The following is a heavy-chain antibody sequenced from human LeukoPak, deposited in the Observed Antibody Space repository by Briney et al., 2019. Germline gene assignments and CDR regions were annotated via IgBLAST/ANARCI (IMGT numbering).Heavy chain of an antibody. CDR3: ARGIRGIANAFDI. CDR2: ISSGSAYI. J-gene: IGHJ3*02. CDR1: GFAFSSYR. D-gene: IGHD3-10*01. V-gene: IGHV3-21*06. Sequence: GGSLRLSCAAYGFAFSSYRMNWVRQAPGKGLEWVSSISSGSAYIYYADSVKGRFTISRDNDKNSLYLQMNSLRVEDTAVYYCARGIRGIANAFDIWGQGTMVTVSS.